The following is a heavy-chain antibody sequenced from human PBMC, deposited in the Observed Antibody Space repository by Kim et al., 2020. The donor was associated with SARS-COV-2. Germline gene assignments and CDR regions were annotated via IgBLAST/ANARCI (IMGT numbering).Heavy chain of an antibody. D-gene: IGHD1-26*01. J-gene: IGHJ4*02. CDR3: ARGLLDSDHRVY. CDR2: INSDGSIT. Sequence: GGSLRLSCAASGFTFSTYWMHWVRQAPGKGLVWVSRINSDGSITNYADSVKGRFTISRDNAKNTLYLQMNSLRVEDTAVYYCARGLLDSDHRVYWGQGTLVTVAS. CDR1: GFTFSTYW. V-gene: IGHV3-74*01.